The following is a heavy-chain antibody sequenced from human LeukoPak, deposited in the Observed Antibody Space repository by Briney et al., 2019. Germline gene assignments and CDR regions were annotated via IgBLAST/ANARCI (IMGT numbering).Heavy chain of an antibody. CDR2: ISGSGGST. V-gene: IGHV3-23*01. CDR1: GFTFSDYP. D-gene: IGHD6-6*01. J-gene: IGHJ4*02. CDR3: AKLSTYSSSSFGY. Sequence: PGESLRLSCTASGFTFSDYPMSWVRQAPGKGLEWVSAISGSGGSTYYADSVKGRFTISRDNSKNTLYLQMNSLRAEDTAVYYCAKLSTYSSSSFGYWGQGTLVTVSS.